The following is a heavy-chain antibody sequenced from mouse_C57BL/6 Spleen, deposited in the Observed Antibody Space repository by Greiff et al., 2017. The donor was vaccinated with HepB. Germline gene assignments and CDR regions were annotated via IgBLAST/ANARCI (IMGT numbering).Heavy chain of an antibody. CDR2: INPNNGGT. CDR1: GYTFTDYY. Sequence: EVQLQQSGPELVKPGASVKISCKASGYTFTDYYMNWVKQSHGKSLEWIGDINPNNGGTSYNQKFKGKATLTVDKSSSTAYMELRSLTSEDSAVYYCASEEYGNSFAYWGQGTLVTVSA. V-gene: IGHV1-26*01. D-gene: IGHD2-10*02. J-gene: IGHJ3*01. CDR3: ASEEYGNSFAY.